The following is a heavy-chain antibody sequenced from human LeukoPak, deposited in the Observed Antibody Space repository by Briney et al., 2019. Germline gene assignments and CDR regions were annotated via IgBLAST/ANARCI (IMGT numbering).Heavy chain of an antibody. V-gene: IGHV3-43*02. CDR3: AKDMGYSYGLGNY. J-gene: IGHJ4*02. CDR1: GFTFDDYA. CDR2: ISGDGGST. Sequence: TGGSLRLSCAASGFTFDDYAMHWVRQAPGKGLEWVSFISGDGGSTYYADSVKGRFTISRDNSKNSLYLRMNSLRTEDTALYYRAKDMGYSYGLGNYWGQGTLVTVSS. D-gene: IGHD5-18*01.